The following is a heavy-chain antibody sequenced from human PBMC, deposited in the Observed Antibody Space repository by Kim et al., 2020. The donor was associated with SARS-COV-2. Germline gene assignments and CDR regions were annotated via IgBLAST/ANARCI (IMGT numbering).Heavy chain of an antibody. CDR1: GFLFSSYA. V-gene: IGHV3-23*01. CDR3: ASGQYSSGRRSDDAFDI. CDR2: ISGSGGST. D-gene: IGHD6-19*01. Sequence: GGSLRHSCAVSGFLFSSYAMNWVRQAPGKGLEWVSVISGSGGSTYYADSVKGRFTISRDNSKNTLYLQMNSLRAEDTAVYYCASGQYSSGRRSDDAFDIWGQGTMVTVSS. J-gene: IGHJ3*02.